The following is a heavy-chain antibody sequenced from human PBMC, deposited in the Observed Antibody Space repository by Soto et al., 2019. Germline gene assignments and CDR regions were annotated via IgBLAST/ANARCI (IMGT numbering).Heavy chain of an antibody. V-gene: IGHV3-23*01. D-gene: IGHD1-26*01. CDR2: ISGSGGST. J-gene: IGHJ4*02. Sequence: GGSLRLSCAASGFTFSSYAMSWVRQLSGKGLEWVSVISGSGGSTYYADSVKGRFTISRDNSKNTLYLQMNSLGGEDTALYYCAKDLSGRYYDFDYWGQGTLVTVSS. CDR3: AKDLSGRYYDFDY. CDR1: GFTFSSYA.